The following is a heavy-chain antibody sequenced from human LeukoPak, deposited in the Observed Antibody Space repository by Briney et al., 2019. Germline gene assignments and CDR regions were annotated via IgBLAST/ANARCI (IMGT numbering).Heavy chain of an antibody. Sequence: SETLSLTCTVSGGSISSYYWSWIRQPPGKGLGWIGYIYYSGSTNYNPSLKSRVTISVDTSKNQFSLKLRSVTAADTAVYNCAREFRIPCYDFWSGYYTGGAFDICGPGTMVTVSS. CDR3: AREFRIPCYDFWSGYYTGGAFDI. CDR2: IYYSGST. D-gene: IGHD3-3*01. J-gene: IGHJ3*02. V-gene: IGHV4-59*01. CDR1: GGSISSYY.